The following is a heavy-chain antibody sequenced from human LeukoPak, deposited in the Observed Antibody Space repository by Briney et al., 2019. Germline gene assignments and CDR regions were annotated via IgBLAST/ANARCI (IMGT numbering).Heavy chain of an antibody. CDR1: GYSISSGYY. CDR2: IYYSGST. D-gene: IGHD1-26*01. J-gene: IGHJ4*02. CDR3: ARGGVGATTYDY. V-gene: IGHV4-38-2*02. Sequence: SETLSLTCTVSGYSISSGYYWGWIRQPPGKGLEWIGSIYYSGSTYYNPSLKSRVTISVDTSKNQFSLKLSSVTAADTAVYYCARGGVGATTYDYWGQGTLVTVSS.